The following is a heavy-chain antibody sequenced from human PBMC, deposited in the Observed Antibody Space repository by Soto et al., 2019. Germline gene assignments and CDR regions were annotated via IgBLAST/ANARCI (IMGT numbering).Heavy chain of an antibody. V-gene: IGHV3-73*01. Sequence: PRGSLRLTSTDSGLPFAVSSLESVRQASGKGLEWLGRIGSKGETYATAYAASVKGRFTISRDDSKNTAYLQMNSLESEDTAVYYCAKENGYSSSWFEFDYWGQGP. CDR2: IGSKGETYAT. D-gene: IGHD6-13*01. CDR1: GLPFAVSS. CDR3: AKENGYSSSWFEFDY. J-gene: IGHJ4*02.